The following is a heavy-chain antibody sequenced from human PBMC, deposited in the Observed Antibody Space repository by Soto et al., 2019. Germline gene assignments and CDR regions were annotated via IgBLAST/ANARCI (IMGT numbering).Heavy chain of an antibody. CDR2: ISSSSSYV. CDR1: GFTFSLYS. Sequence: GGSLRLSCAASGFTFSLYSMIWVRQAPGKGLEWVSSISSSSSYVYSADSLKGRFTISRDNAKNSLYLQMNSLRVEDTAIYYCVRARATDSRPDYWGQGTLVTVSS. J-gene: IGHJ4*02. V-gene: IGHV3-21*01. CDR3: VRARATDSRPDY. D-gene: IGHD3-22*01.